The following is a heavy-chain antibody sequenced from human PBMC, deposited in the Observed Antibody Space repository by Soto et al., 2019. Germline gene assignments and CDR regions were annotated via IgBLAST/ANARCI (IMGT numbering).Heavy chain of an antibody. CDR3: ARSLRYSGVIPGS. D-gene: IGHD3-10*01. J-gene: IGHJ5*02. CDR2: ISSGSATI. CDR1: GFTFSGYH. V-gene: IGHV3-48*02. Sequence: EVQLVESGGDLVQPGGSLRLSCVASGFTFSGYHMNWVRQAPGKGLEWISFISSGSATIYYADSVKGRFTVSRDNAMNSLYLQMNSLRDEDTAIYYCARSLRYSGVIPGSWGQGTLVTVSS.